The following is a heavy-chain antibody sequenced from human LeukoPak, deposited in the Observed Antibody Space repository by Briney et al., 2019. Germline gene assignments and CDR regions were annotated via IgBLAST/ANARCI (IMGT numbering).Heavy chain of an antibody. V-gene: IGHV1-69*13. CDR2: IIPIFGTA. CDR1: GGTFSSYA. Sequence: SVKVSCKASGGTFSSYAISWVRQAPGQGLEWVGGIIPIFGTANYAQKFQGRVTITADESTSTAYMELSSLRSEDTAVYYCARHQRSYYDISGYYFDYWGQGTLVTVSS. D-gene: IGHD3-22*01. CDR3: ARHQRSYYDISGYYFDY. J-gene: IGHJ4*02.